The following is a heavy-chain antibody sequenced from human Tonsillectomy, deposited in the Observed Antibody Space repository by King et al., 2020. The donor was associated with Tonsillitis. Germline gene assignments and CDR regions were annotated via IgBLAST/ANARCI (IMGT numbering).Heavy chain of an antibody. Sequence: QLVQSGGGLVKPGGSLRLSCAASGFTFSDYYMSWIRQAPGRGLEWVSYISSSGSTIYYAHSVKGRFTISRDNAKNSLYLQVNSLRAEDTAVYYCAREESRTIFGSHTSAFDYWGQGTLVTVSS. J-gene: IGHJ4*02. CDR1: GFTFSDYY. CDR2: ISSSGSTI. D-gene: IGHD3-3*01. V-gene: IGHV3-11*01. CDR3: AREESRTIFGSHTSAFDY.